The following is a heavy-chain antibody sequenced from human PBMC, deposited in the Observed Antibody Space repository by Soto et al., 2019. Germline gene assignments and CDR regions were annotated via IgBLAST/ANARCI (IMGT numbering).Heavy chain of an antibody. D-gene: IGHD3-22*01. Sequence: GGSLRLSCEASGFTFSSHGMHWVRQAPGKGLAWVAVIWFDGRTKYYADSVKGRFTISRDNSKNTLHFEMNSLGVEDTAIYFCARDIIYDSSGLADYWGQGTRVTVSS. CDR1: GFTFSSHG. CDR2: IWFDGRTK. CDR3: ARDIIYDSSGLADY. V-gene: IGHV3-33*01. J-gene: IGHJ4*02.